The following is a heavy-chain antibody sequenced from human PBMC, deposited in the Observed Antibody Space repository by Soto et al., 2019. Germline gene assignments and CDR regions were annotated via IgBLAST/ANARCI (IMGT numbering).Heavy chain of an antibody. D-gene: IGHD1-26*01. CDR2: IWYDGNNK. CDR1: GFTFSSYA. Sequence: PGGSLRLSCAASGFTFSSYAMHWVRQAPGKGLEWVAVIWYDGNNKYYADSVKGRFTISRDNSKNTLYLQMNSLRAEDMALSYCARAQSSGNYYSDYGGQGTLVTVSS. V-gene: IGHV3-33*01. J-gene: IGHJ4*02. CDR3: ARAQSSGNYYSDY.